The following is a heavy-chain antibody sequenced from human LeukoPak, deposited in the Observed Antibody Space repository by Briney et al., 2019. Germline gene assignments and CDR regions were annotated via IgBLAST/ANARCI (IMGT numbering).Heavy chain of an antibody. CDR1: GFTFSDYS. V-gene: IGHV3-48*01. J-gene: IGHJ6*03. Sequence: PGGSLRLSCAASGFTFSDYSMNWVRQAPGKGLEWISYISSSSRAIYYADSVKGRFTISRDNAKNSLYLQMNSLRAEDTAVYYCARASDFWSGAYYYSMDVWGKGTTVTVSS. D-gene: IGHD3-3*01. CDR3: ARASDFWSGAYYYSMDV. CDR2: ISSSSRAI.